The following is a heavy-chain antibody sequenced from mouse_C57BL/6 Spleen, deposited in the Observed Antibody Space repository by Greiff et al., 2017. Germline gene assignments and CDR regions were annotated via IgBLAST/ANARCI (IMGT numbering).Heavy chain of an antibody. V-gene: IGHV14-4*01. CDR2: IDPENGDT. J-gene: IGHJ2*01. D-gene: IGHD2-1*01. CDR3: TTFYYGNYLDY. CDR1: GFNIKDDY. Sequence: EVKLMESGAELVRPGASVKLSCTASGFNIKDDYMHWVKQRPEQGLEWIGWIDPENGDTEYASKFQGKATITADTSSNTAYLQLSSLTSEDTAVYYCTTFYYGNYLDYWGQGTTLTVSS.